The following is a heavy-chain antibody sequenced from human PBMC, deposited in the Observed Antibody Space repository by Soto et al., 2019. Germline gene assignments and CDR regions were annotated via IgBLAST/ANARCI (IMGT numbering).Heavy chain of an antibody. D-gene: IGHD5-18*01. Sequence: PGGSLRLSCAASGFTFSSCAMHWVRQAPGKGLEWVAVISYDGSNKYYADSVKGRFTISRDNSKNTLYLQMNSLRAEDTAVYYCASWYSYGYNDAFDIWGQGTMVTVSS. CDR1: GFTFSSCA. CDR2: ISYDGSNK. CDR3: ASWYSYGYNDAFDI. J-gene: IGHJ3*02. V-gene: IGHV3-30-3*01.